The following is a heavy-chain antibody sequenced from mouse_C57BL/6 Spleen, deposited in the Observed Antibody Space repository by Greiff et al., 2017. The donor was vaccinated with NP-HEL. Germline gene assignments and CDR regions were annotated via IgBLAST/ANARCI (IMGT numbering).Heavy chain of an antibody. Sequence: VQLQQSGPVLVKPGASVKMSCKASGYTFTDYYMNWVKQSHGKSLEWIGVLNPYNGGTSYNQKFKGKATLTVGKSSRTAYMDLHSLTSEDAAVYYCAREGGFFDYWGQGTTLTVSS. CDR3: AREGGFFDY. CDR1: GYTFTDYY. V-gene: IGHV1-19*01. J-gene: IGHJ2*01. CDR2: LNPYNGGT.